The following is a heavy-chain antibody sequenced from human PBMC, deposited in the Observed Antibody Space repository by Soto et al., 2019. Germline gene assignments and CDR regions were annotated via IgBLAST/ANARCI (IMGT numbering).Heavy chain of an antibody. CDR2: ISYNGIDK. CDR1: GVTFTNHG. V-gene: IGHV3-30*03. J-gene: IGHJ4*02. CDR3: ASGEGQNGHDTRFDH. D-gene: IGHD5-12*01. Sequence: QMHLVESGGGLVQPAMSLRLSCAVSGVTFTNHGIHWVRQAPGKGLEWVADISYNGIDKWYVDSVKDRFTISRDNFGDKAYLQMNGLRPEDTAVYYCASGEGQNGHDTRFDHWGQGTLVTVSS.